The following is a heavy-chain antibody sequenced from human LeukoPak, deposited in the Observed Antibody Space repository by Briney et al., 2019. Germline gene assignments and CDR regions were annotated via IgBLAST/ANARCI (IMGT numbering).Heavy chain of an antibody. V-gene: IGHV3-7*04. CDR1: EFTFRNYW. CDR2: IKQDGGEK. J-gene: IGHJ4*02. Sequence: SGGSLRLSCVASEFTFRNYWMSWVRQAPGKGLEWVANIKQDGGEKFYVDSVKGRFTVSRDNAKNLLYLQMNSLRAEDTALYYCARGASYWGQGTLVTVSS. CDR3: ARGASY.